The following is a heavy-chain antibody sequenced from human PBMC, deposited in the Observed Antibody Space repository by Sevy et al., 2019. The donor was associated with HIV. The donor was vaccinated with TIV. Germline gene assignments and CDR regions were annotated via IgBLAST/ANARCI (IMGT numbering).Heavy chain of an antibody. Sequence: GGSLRLSCAASGFTFSSYGMHWVRQAPGKGLEWVAFIRYDGGNKYYADSVKGRFTISRENSKNTLYLQMNSLGAEDTAVYYCATTYYDFWSGYFHFDYWGQGTLVTVSS. V-gene: IGHV3-30*02. J-gene: IGHJ4*02. CDR2: IRYDGGNK. D-gene: IGHD3-3*01. CDR3: ATTYYDFWSGYFHFDY. CDR1: GFTFSSYG.